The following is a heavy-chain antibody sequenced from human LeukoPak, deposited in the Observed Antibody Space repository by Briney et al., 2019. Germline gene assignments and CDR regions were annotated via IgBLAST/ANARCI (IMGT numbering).Heavy chain of an antibody. J-gene: IGHJ1*01. CDR3: ARSFFQWNYGSCLDS. CDR2: IKQDGTEK. Sequence: PGGSLRLSCAASGFSFTTYWMSWVRQAPGKGLEWVANIKQDGTEKYYVDSVKGRFTISRDNAKNSLYLQMNSLRPEDTAVYSCARSFFQWNYGSCLDSWGQGTLVTVSS. V-gene: IGHV3-7*01. CDR1: GFSFTTYW. D-gene: IGHD1-7*01.